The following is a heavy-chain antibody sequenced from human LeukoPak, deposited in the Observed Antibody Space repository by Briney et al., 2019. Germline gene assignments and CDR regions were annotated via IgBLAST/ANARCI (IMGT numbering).Heavy chain of an antibody. D-gene: IGHD5-18*01. CDR3: AREEGYRPFDY. V-gene: IGHV4-61*02. CDR1: GGSISSGSYY. Sequence: SETLSLTCTVSGGSISSGSYYWSWIRQPAGKGLEWIGRIYTSGSTNYNPSLKSRVTISVDTSKNQFSLKLSSVTAADTAVYYCAREEGYRPFDYWGQGTLVTVSS. CDR2: IYTSGST. J-gene: IGHJ4*02.